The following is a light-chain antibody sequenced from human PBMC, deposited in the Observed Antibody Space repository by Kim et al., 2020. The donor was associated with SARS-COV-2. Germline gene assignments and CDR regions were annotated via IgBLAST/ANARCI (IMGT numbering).Light chain of an antibody. J-gene: IGLJ2*01. CDR2: FDS. CDR1: NMGNKR. CDR3: QVWESSRDRV. V-gene: IGLV3-21*01. Sequence: APGEAARITCRSDNMGNKRVHWYQQKSGPAPVLVIWFDSHRPSGIPDRFSGSNSGNTATLIISRVEAGDEADYYCQVWESSRDRVFGGGTQLTVL.